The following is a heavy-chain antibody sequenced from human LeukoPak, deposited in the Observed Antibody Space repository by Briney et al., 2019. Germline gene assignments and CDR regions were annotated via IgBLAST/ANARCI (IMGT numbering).Heavy chain of an antibody. Sequence: SETLSLTCTVSGGSISRSVDYWGWIRQPPGQGLEWIASHYYSGSTYYNPSLKSRVTISVDTSKNQFSLKLRSVTAADTAVYYCAKGARPIENWGQGTLVTVSP. J-gene: IGHJ4*02. CDR1: GGSISRSVDY. CDR3: AKGARPIEN. CDR2: HYYSGST. D-gene: IGHD2-15*01. V-gene: IGHV4-39*01.